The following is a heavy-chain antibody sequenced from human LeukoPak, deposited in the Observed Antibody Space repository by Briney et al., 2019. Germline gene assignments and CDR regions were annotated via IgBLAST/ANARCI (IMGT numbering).Heavy chain of an antibody. J-gene: IGHJ4*02. CDR2: IYYSGST. Sequence: SETLSLTCTVSGGSISSGGYYWSWIRQHPGKGLEWIGYIYYSGSTYYNPSLKSRVTISVDTSKNQFSLKLSSVTAADTAVYYCASDSIYGGNLDYWGQGTLVTVSS. CDR1: GGSISSGGYY. V-gene: IGHV4-31*03. CDR3: ASDSIYGGNLDY. D-gene: IGHD4-23*01.